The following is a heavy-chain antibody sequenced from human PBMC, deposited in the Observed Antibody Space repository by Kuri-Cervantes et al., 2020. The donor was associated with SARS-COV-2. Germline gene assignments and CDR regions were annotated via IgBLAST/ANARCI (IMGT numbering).Heavy chain of an antibody. D-gene: IGHD3-10*01. V-gene: IGHV4-59*01. CDR3: ARGPAQRVGTVYYGSGTFYRVVY. CDR1: GGSISSYY. J-gene: IGHJ4*02. Sequence: SETLSLTCTVSGGSISSYYWSWIRQPPGKGLEWIGYIYYSGSTNYNPSLKSRVTISVDTSKNQFSLKLSSVTAADTAVYYCARGPAQRVGTVYYGSGTFYRVVYWGQGTLVTVSS. CDR2: IYYSGST.